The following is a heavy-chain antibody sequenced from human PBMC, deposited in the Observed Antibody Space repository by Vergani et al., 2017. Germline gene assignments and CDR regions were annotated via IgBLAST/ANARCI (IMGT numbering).Heavy chain of an antibody. CDR1: GFTLNRYG. CDR2: VLFEGSNE. J-gene: IGHJ4*02. CDR3: ARDLAYCHEGSCAL. V-gene: IGHV3-30*02. Sequence: QVQLVQSGGGVVQPGGSLRLSCVALGFTLNRYGWQGVGQAPGKGLEWVAYVLFEGSNEYYADSVKGRFIVSRDNSNDALYLQMNSLRTDDTAVYYCARDLAYCHEGSCALWGQGSVVTVSS. D-gene: IGHD2-15*01.